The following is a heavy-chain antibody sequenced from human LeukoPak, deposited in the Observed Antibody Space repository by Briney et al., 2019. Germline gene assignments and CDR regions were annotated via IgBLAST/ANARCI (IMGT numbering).Heavy chain of an antibody. Sequence: PSETLSLTCAVYGGSFSGYYWSWIRQPPGKGLEWIGEINHSGSTNYNPSLKSRVTISVDTSKNQFSLKLSSVTAADTAVYYCARGKDTSALLFPYWGQGTLVTVSS. V-gene: IGHV4-34*01. D-gene: IGHD6-19*01. CDR2: INHSGST. CDR1: GGSFSGYY. J-gene: IGHJ4*02. CDR3: ARGKDTSALLFPY.